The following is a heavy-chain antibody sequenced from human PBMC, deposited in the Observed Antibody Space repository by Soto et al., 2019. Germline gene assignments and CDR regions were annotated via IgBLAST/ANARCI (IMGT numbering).Heavy chain of an antibody. D-gene: IGHD3-10*01. CDR1: GFTFSNAW. Sequence: GSLRLSCAASGFTFSNAWMNWVRQAPGKGLEWVGRIKSKTDGGTTDYAAPVKGRFTISRDDSKSTLYLQMNSLKTEDTAVYYCTTYYYGSGSHYYYGMDVWGQGTTVTVSS. CDR2: IKSKTDGGTT. J-gene: IGHJ6*02. CDR3: TTYYYGSGSHYYYGMDV. V-gene: IGHV3-15*07.